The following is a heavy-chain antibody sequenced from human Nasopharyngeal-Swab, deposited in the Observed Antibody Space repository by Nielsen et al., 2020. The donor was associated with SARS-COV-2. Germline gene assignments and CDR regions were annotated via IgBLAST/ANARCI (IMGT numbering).Heavy chain of an antibody. CDR2: IIPIFGTA. D-gene: IGHD6-19*01. CDR3: ARGGWKRYYYYYYMDV. Sequence: SVKVSCKASGGTFSSYAISWVRQAPGQGLEWMGGIIPIFGTAIYAQKFQGRVTITADESTSTAYMELSSLRSEDTAVYYCARGGWKRYYYYYYMDVWGKGTTVTVSS. V-gene: IGHV1-69*13. CDR1: GGTFSSYA. J-gene: IGHJ6*03.